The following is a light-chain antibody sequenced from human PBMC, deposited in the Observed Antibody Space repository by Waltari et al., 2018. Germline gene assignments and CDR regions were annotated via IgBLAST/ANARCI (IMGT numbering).Light chain of an antibody. CDR1: SSEVVRYNL. V-gene: IGLV2-23*02. CDR3: CSYAGSTTWV. CDR2: EVT. Sequence: QAALTHPAPVSASPGPSIPLSCPGTSSEVVRYNLVPWYQQHPGKAPKLMIYEVTKRPSGVSNRFSGSKSGNTASLTISGLQAEDEADYYCCSYAGSTTWVFGGGTKLTVL. J-gene: IGLJ3*02.